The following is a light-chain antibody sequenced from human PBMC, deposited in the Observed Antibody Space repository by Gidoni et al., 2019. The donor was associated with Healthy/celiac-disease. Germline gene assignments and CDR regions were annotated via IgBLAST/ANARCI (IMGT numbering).Light chain of an antibody. Sequence: DIQMTQSPSSLSASVGDRVTITCRASQSINSYLNWYQQKPGKAPNLLIYAASSLQSGVPSRFSGSGSGIDFSLTISSLQPEDFATYYCQQSFSTPPLTFXGXTKVEIK. CDR1: QSINSY. CDR3: QQSFSTPPLT. V-gene: IGKV1-39*01. CDR2: AAS. J-gene: IGKJ4*01.